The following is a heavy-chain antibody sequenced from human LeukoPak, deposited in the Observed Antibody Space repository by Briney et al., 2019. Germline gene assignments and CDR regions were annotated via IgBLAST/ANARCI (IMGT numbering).Heavy chain of an antibody. D-gene: IGHD5-12*01. CDR3: AKDGPAVATYGKGDAFDI. V-gene: IGHV4-4*07. CDR1: GGSISSYY. Sequence: SETLSLTYTVSGGSISSYYWSWIRQPAGKGLEWIGRIYTSGSTNYNPSLKSRVTMSVDTSKNQFSLKLSSVTAADTAVYYCAKDGPAVATYGKGDAFDIWGQGTMVTVSS. J-gene: IGHJ3*02. CDR2: IYTSGST.